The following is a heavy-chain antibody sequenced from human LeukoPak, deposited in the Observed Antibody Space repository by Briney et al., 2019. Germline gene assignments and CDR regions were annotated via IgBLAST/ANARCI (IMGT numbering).Heavy chain of an antibody. CDR1: EFTFSRYW. CDR2: INSDGSST. Sequence: GGSLRLSCAASEFTFSRYWMHWVRQAPGKGLVWVSRINSDGSSTRYADSVKGRFTISRDNAKNTLYLQMNSLRAEDTAVYYCARDPRVTDYGSGSYYNVDFDYWGQGTLVTVSS. J-gene: IGHJ4*02. D-gene: IGHD3-10*01. V-gene: IGHV3-74*01. CDR3: ARDPRVTDYGSGSYYNVDFDY.